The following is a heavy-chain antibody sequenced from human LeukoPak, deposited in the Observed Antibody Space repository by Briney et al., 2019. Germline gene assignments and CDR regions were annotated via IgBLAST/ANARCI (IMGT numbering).Heavy chain of an antibody. CDR3: ARNPRCGDQNFDY. Sequence: SQTLSPTCTVSGGSLSSGSYYWNWIRQPAGKGLELIVPIYTRGSTNYNPSLKSRVTISLDTSKNTFSLELSSVTAADTAVYYCARNPRCGDQNFDYWGQGTLVTVSS. V-gene: IGHV4-61*02. J-gene: IGHJ4*02. CDR1: GGSLSSGSYY. CDR2: IYTRGST. D-gene: IGHD4-17*01.